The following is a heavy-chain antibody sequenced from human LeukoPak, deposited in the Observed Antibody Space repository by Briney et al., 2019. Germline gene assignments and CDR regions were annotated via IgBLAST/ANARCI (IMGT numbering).Heavy chain of an antibody. CDR2: ISAYNGNT. J-gene: IGHJ4*02. Sequence: GGSVQVPCKASCYTFTSYGISWGGQAPGQGLEWKGWISAYNGNTNYAQKLQGRVTMTTDTSTSTAYMELRSLRSDDTAVYYCARALATVTTFLYWGQGTLVTVSS. CDR3: ARALATVTTFLY. CDR1: CYTFTSYG. D-gene: IGHD4-17*01. V-gene: IGHV1-18*01.